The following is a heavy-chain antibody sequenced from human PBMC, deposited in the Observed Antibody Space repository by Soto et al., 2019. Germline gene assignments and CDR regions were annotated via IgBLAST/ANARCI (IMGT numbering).Heavy chain of an antibody. Sequence: ASVKVSCKASGYTFTGYYMHWVRQAPGQGLEWMGWMNPNSGNTGYAQKFQGRVTMTRNTSISTAYMELSSLRSEDTAVYYCARYSGYGFFDYWGQGTLVTVSS. D-gene: IGHD5-12*01. CDR1: GYTFTGYY. V-gene: IGHV1-8*02. J-gene: IGHJ4*02. CDR3: ARYSGYGFFDY. CDR2: MNPNSGNT.